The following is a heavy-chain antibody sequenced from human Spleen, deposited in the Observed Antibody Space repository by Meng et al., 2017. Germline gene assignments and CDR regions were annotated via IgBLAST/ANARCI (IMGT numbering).Heavy chain of an antibody. D-gene: IGHD2-15*01. CDR3: VKKGSSNY. J-gene: IGHJ4*02. CDR2: ISGSGGSM. Sequence: GESLKISCAASGFTFSSYSMNWVRQAPGKGLDWVSAISGSGGSMYYADSVKGRFTISRDNSKNTLYLQMNSLRAEDTAVYYCVKKGSSNYWGQGTLVTVSS. CDR1: GFTFSSYS. V-gene: IGHV3-23*01.